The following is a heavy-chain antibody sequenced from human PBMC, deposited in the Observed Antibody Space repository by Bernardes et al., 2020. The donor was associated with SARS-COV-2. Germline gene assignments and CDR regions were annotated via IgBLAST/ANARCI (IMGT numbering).Heavy chain of an antibody. CDR1: GLTFSDYV. CDR3: SKDREDRRGTFGMDV. D-gene: IGHD1-1*01. CDR2: LSGNGRTT. Sequence: GGSLRLSCVGPGLTFSDYVMSWVRQSPGKGSERVAGLSGNGRTTYYAESLKGRSTVSRDNSKKMLYLQMNSLSAEDTALYYCSKDREDRRGTFGMDVWGQGTTVIVSS. V-gene: IGHV3-23*01. J-gene: IGHJ6*02.